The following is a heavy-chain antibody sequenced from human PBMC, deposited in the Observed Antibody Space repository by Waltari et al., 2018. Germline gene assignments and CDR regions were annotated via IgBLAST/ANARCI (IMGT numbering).Heavy chain of an antibody. D-gene: IGHD3-16*01. CDR2: ISSVGRT. J-gene: IGHJ5*02. V-gene: IGHV4-59*03. CDR3: VGEIFSGGSSPESNCSDP. CDR1: GDSIKDNY. Sequence: VELRESGPGLVRPSETLSVACSVSGDSIKDNYWSWVRLPPGKGLEWIGYISSVGRTGYNPSLGRRVSWSRDPSKTQSFLRLTSAFAANTAFYNGVGEIFSGGSSPESNCSDPWAWEPWSPSP.